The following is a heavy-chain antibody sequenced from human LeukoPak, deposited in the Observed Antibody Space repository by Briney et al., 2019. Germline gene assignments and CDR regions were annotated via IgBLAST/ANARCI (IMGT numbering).Heavy chain of an antibody. CDR3: AKDGVVPAAPFDY. J-gene: IGHJ4*02. CDR2: ISGSGGST. Sequence: GGSLRLSCAASGFTFSSYAMSWVRQAPGKGLEWVSAISGSGGSTYYADPVMGRFTISRDNSKNTLYLQMNSLRAEDTAVYYCAKDGVVPAAPFDYWGQGTLVTVSS. V-gene: IGHV3-23*01. CDR1: GFTFSSYA. D-gene: IGHD2-2*01.